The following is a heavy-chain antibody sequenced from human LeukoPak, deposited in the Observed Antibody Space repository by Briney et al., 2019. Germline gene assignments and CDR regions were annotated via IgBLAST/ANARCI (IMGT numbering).Heavy chain of an antibody. CDR3: ACLGLVDY. D-gene: IGHD6-19*01. Sequence: SVKVSRKASVGTFSSYAISWVRQAPGRGLEGMGRIIPILGIAIYAQKFQGRVTITADKATREAYMELSSLSSEDTAVYYCACLGLVDYWGQGTMLTVSS. CDR1: VGTFSSYA. J-gene: IGHJ4*02. V-gene: IGHV1-69*04. CDR2: IIPILGIA.